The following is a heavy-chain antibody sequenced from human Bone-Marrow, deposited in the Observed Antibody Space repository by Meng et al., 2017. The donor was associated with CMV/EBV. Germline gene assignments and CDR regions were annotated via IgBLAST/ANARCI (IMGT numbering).Heavy chain of an antibody. CDR2: VNHDGTK. D-gene: IGHD2/OR15-2a*01. V-gene: IGHV4-34*01. CDR3: ARSSHCNTFSCSLLRADYYYGVDV. CDR1: GPGGSNRNYY. Sequence: SQTLSLTCAVYGPGGSNRNYYWNWIRQPPGKGLEWIGEVNHDGTKNYNPSLKSRVSISVDTSKNQFSLKLASVTAADAAVYYCARSSHCNTFSCSLLRADYYYGVDVWGQGTTVTVPS. J-gene: IGHJ6*02.